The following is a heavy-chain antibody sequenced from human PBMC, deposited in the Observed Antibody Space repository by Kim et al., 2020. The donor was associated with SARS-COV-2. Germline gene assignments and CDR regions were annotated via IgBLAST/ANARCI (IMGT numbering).Heavy chain of an antibody. V-gene: IGHV1-69*13. D-gene: IGHD1-26*01. CDR1: GGTFSSYA. J-gene: IGHJ6*02. CDR2: IIPIFGTA. CDR3: ARRGGSYRYYYYYYGMDV. Sequence: SVKVSCKASGGTFSSYAISWVRQAPGQGLEWMGGIIPIFGTANYAQKFQGRVTITADESTSTAYMELSSLRSEETAVYYCARRGGSYRYYYYYYGMDVWGQGTTVTVSS.